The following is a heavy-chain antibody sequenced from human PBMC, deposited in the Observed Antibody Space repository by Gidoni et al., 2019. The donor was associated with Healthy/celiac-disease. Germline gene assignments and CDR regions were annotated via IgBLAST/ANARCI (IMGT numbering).Heavy chain of an antibody. V-gene: IGHV4-38-2*01. J-gene: IGHJ5*02. Sequence: QVQLQESGPGLVKPSETLYLTCAVPGYSISSGYYWGWIRQPPGKGLEWLGIIYHSGSTYYNPSLKSRVTISVDTSKNQFSLKLSSVTAADTAVYYCASNPTSPAIFGVVTQFDPWGQGTLVTVSS. CDR3: ASNPTSPAIFGVVTQFDP. D-gene: IGHD3-3*01. CDR1: GYSISSGYY. CDR2: IYHSGST.